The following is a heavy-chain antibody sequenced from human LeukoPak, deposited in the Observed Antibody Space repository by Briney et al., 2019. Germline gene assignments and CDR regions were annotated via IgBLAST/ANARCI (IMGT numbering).Heavy chain of an antibody. J-gene: IGHJ4*02. V-gene: IGHV3-15*01. CDR1: GFTFSDAW. Sequence: PGGSLRLSCAASGFTFSDAWMSWVRQAPGKGLEWVGRIKSEIDGATIDYAAPVKGRFTISRDDSKNTLYLQMNGLKTDDTATFHCPAQNLKTRPIPYFICGGREPLVTVPS. D-gene: IGHD2/OR15-2a*01. CDR2: IKSEIDGATI. CDR3: PAQNLKTRPIPYFIC.